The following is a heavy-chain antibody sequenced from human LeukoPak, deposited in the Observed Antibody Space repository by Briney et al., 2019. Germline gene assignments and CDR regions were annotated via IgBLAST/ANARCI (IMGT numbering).Heavy chain of an antibody. V-gene: IGHV3-7*05. CDR1: GFTFSSYV. Sequence: PGGSLRLSCAASGFTFSSYVMYWVRQAPGKGLEWVANIKQDGSEKSYVDSVKGRFTISRDNAKNSLYLQMNSLRVEDTAVYFCARDLAAAGIVYFRGYWGQGTLVTVPS. J-gene: IGHJ4*02. D-gene: IGHD6-13*01. CDR3: ARDLAAAGIVYFRGY. CDR2: IKQDGSEK.